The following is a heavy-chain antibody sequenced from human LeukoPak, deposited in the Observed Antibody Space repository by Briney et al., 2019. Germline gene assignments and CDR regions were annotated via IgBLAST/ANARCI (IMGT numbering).Heavy chain of an antibody. CDR3: ARDQVDTAMATV. V-gene: IGHV1-69*04. CDR1: GGTFSSYA. Sequence: SVKVSCKASGGTFSSYAISWVRQAPGQGLEWMGRTIPILGIANYAQKFQGRVTITADKSTSTAYMELSSLRSEDTAVYYCARDQVDTAMATVWGQGTLVTVSS. J-gene: IGHJ4*02. CDR2: TIPILGIA. D-gene: IGHD5-18*01.